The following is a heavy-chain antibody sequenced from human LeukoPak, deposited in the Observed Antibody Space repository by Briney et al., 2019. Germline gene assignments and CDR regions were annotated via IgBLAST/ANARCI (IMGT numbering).Heavy chain of an antibody. Sequence: PGGSLRLSCAASGFTFTSYSMSWVRQAPAKGLEWVSAIYTSGAYTYYADSVKGRFTIYRDNSKNTLYLQMNSLRAEDAAVYYCAKGGIAVAFDYWGQGGLVTVCS. D-gene: IGHD6-19*01. CDR2: IYTSGAYT. V-gene: IGHV3-23*01. J-gene: IGHJ4*02. CDR3: AKGGIAVAFDY. CDR1: GFTFTSYS.